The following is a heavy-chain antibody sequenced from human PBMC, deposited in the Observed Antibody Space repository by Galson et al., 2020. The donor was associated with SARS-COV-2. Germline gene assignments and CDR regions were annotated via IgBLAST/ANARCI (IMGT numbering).Heavy chain of an antibody. D-gene: IGHD2-21*01. J-gene: IGHJ4*02. V-gene: IGHV4-39*07. CDR2: IYYSGST. CDR3: ARVSSNCGGDCYYFDY. CDR1: GGSISSSSYY. Sequence: SETLSLTCTVSGGSISSSSYYWGWIRQPPGKGLEWIGSIYYSGSTYYNPSLKSRVTISVDTSKNQFSLKLSSVTAADTAVYYCARVSSNCGGDCYYFDYWGQGTLVTVSS.